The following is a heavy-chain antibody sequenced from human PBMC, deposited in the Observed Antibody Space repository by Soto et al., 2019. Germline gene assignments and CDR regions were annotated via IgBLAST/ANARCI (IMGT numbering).Heavy chain of an antibody. CDR1: GGSISSGDYY. CDR3: ARERFIAARRTRYGMDV. Sequence: SETLSLTCTVSGGSISSGDYYWSWIRQPPGKGLEWIGYIYYSGSTYYNPSLKSRVTISVDTSKNQFSLKLSSVTAADTAVYYCARERFIAARRTRYGMDVWGQGTTVTV. D-gene: IGHD6-6*01. J-gene: IGHJ6*02. CDR2: IYYSGST. V-gene: IGHV4-30-4*01.